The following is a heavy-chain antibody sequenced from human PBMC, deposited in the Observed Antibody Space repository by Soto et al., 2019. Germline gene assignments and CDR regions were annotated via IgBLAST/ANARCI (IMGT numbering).Heavy chain of an antibody. D-gene: IGHD3-3*01. V-gene: IGHV1-18*01. Sequence: GASVKVSCKASGYTFTSYGISWVRQAPGQGLEWMGWISAYNGNTNYAQKLQGRVTMTTDTSTSTAYMELRSLRSDDTAVYYCARDPDYDFWGGSDYWGQGTLVTVSS. CDR2: ISAYNGNT. J-gene: IGHJ4*02. CDR3: ARDPDYDFWGGSDY. CDR1: GYTFTSYG.